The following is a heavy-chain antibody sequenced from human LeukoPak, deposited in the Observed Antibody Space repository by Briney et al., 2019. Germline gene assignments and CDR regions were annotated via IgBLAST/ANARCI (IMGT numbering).Heavy chain of an antibody. V-gene: IGHV3-30*03. CDR3: AGRSYFDY. J-gene: IGHJ4*02. Sequence: QSGGSLRLSCAASGFTFSTYSMHWVRQAQGKGLEWVAVISYDGSNKYYADSVKGRFTISRDNSKNTLYLQMSSLRAEDTAVYYCAGRSYFDYWGQGTLVTVSS. CDR2: ISYDGSNK. CDR1: GFTFSTYS.